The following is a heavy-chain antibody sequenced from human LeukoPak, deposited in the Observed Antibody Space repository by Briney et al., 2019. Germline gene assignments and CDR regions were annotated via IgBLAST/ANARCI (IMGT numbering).Heavy chain of an antibody. Sequence: PGGSLRLSCAASGFTVSSNYMSWVRQAPGKGLEWVSVIYSGGSTYYADSVKGRFTISRDNSKNTLYLQMNSLRAEDTAVYYCAKWLGQLVEPGFDYWGQGTLVTVSS. CDR2: IYSGGST. J-gene: IGHJ4*02. D-gene: IGHD6-13*01. V-gene: IGHV3-53*01. CDR1: GFTVSSNY. CDR3: AKWLGQLVEPGFDY.